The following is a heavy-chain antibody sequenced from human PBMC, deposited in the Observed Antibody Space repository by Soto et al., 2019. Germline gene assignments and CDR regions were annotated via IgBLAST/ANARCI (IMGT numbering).Heavy chain of an antibody. CDR3: AANYYDSSGYRGPNDY. Sequence: VQLVESGGGLVKPGGSLRLSCAASGFTFSSYAMSWVRQAPGKGLEWVSAISGSGGSTYYADSVKGRFTISRDNSKNTLYLQMNSLRAEDTAVYYCAANYYDSSGYRGPNDYWGQGTLVTVSS. D-gene: IGHD3-22*01. J-gene: IGHJ4*02. V-gene: IGHV3-23*04. CDR2: ISGSGGST. CDR1: GFTFSSYA.